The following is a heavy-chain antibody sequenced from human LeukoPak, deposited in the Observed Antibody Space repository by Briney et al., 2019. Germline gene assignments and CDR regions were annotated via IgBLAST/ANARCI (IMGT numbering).Heavy chain of an antibody. CDR1: GYTFTGYY. J-gene: IGHJ6*03. D-gene: IGHD2-21*02. CDR3: ARAVGCGGDCYLDYYYYMDV. V-gene: IGHV1-18*04. Sequence: GASVKVSCKASGYTFTGYYMHWVRQATGQGLEGMGCISAYNGNTNYAQKLQGRVTMTTDTSTSTAYMELRSLRSDDTAVYYCARAVGCGGDCYLDYYYYMDVWGKGTTVTVSS. CDR2: ISAYNGNT.